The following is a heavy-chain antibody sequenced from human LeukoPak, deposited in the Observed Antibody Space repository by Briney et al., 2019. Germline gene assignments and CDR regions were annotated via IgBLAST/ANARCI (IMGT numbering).Heavy chain of an antibody. CDR3: AEGHGSGTFYRGLFDS. D-gene: IGHD3-10*01. V-gene: IGHV4-59*01. CDR1: GGSISSYY. Sequence: KTSETLSLTCTVSGGSISSYYWSWIRQPPGKGLEWIGYIYNTGSPNYNPSLKSRVTISVDTSKNQFSLKLSSVTAADTAVYYCAEGHGSGTFYRGLFDSWGQGIPVTVSS. J-gene: IGHJ4*02. CDR2: IYNTGSP.